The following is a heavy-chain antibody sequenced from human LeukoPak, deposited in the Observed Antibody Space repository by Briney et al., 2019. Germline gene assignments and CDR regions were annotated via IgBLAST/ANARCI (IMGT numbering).Heavy chain of an antibody. CDR1: GFTFSSYW. J-gene: IGHJ3*02. V-gene: IGHV3-74*01. CDR3: AKGEDMIAAFGAFDI. CDR2: INSDGSST. D-gene: IGHD6-13*01. Sequence: GGSLRLSCAASGFTFSSYWMHWVRQAPGKGLVWVSRINSDGSSTSYADSVKGRFTISRDNAKNTLYLQMNSLRAVDTAVYYCAKGEDMIAAFGAFDIWGQGTMVTVSS.